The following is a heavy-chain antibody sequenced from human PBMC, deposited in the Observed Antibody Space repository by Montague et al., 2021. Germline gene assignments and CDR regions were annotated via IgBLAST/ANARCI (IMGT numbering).Heavy chain of an antibody. Sequence: SETLSLTCTLTGGSISEFYWSWIWQPPEQGLERNGYIHDSGTTNHNPAPKSRVTISADTSMNQFPLDLRSVTAADTAVYFCARRLGIRAPFDYWGQGTLVTVSS. D-gene: IGHD7-27*01. V-gene: IGHV4-59*08. CDR3: ARRLGIRAPFDY. J-gene: IGHJ4*02. CDR2: IHDSGTT. CDR1: GGSISEFY.